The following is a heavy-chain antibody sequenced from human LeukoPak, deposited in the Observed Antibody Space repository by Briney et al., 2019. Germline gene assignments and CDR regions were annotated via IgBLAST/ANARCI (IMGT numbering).Heavy chain of an antibody. D-gene: IGHD5-18*01. J-gene: IGHJ4*02. Sequence: GESLKISCKGSGYSFTTYWIAWVRHMPGKGLEWMGFIHPGDSDTRYSPSFQGQVTISADKSISTAYLQWSSLKASDTAMYYCARHLGTAMVSPLGYWGQGTLVTVSS. V-gene: IGHV5-51*01. CDR2: IHPGDSDT. CDR1: GYSFTTYW. CDR3: ARHLGTAMVSPLGY.